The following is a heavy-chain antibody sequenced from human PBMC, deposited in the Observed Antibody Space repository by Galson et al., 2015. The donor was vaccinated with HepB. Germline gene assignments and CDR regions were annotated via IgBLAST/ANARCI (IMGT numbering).Heavy chain of an antibody. CDR1: GYSISSSNW. CDR3: ASSTFGDYVDY. D-gene: IGHD2/OR15-2a*01. CDR2: IYYSGST. Sequence: SETLSLTCAVSGYSISSSNWWGWIRQPPGKGLEWIGYIYYSGSTYYNPSLKSRVTMSVDTSKNQFSLKLSSVTAADTAVHYCASSTFGDYVDYWGQGTLVTVSS. J-gene: IGHJ4*02. V-gene: IGHV4-28*01.